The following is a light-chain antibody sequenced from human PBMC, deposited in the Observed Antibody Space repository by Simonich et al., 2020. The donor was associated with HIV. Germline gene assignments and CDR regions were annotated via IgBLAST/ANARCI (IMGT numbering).Light chain of an antibody. V-gene: IGKV2-30*02. CDR1: QSLVHSDGNTY. CDR3: MQGTLWWT. CDR2: KVS. J-gene: IGKJ1*01. Sequence: DVVMTQSPLSLPVTLGQPASISCRSSQSLVHSDGNTYLNWYHRRTGQSPRRLIYKVSNRDSGVPDRFSGSGADTDFTLKISRVEAEDVGIYYCMQGTLWWTFGQGTKVEIK.